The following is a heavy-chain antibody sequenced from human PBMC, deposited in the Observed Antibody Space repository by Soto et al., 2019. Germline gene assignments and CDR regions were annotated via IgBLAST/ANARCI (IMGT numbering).Heavy chain of an antibody. V-gene: IGHV1-18*01. J-gene: IGHJ5*02. Sequence: GASVKVSCKASCYTFTSYGISWVRQAPGQGLEWMGWISAYNGNTNYAQKLQGRVTMTTDTSTSTAYMELRSLRSDDTAVYYCARDTTIFGVVIRGGWFDPWGQGTLVTVSS. CDR3: ARDTTIFGVVIRGGWFDP. CDR2: ISAYNGNT. CDR1: CYTFTSYG. D-gene: IGHD3-3*01.